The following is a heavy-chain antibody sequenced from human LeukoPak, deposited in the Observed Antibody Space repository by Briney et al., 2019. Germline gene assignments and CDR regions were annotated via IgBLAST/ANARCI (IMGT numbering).Heavy chain of an antibody. CDR2: ISSSSSYI. J-gene: IGHJ6*02. D-gene: IGHD4-23*01. V-gene: IGHV3-21*01. Sequence: PGGSLRLSCVASGFPFSSYWMTWVRQAPGKGLEWLSSISSSSSYIYYTDSVKGRFTTSRDNAKNSLYLQMNSLRAEDTAMYYCAREEQVTIMDVWGQGTTVTVSS. CDR1: GFPFSSYW. CDR3: AREEQVTIMDV.